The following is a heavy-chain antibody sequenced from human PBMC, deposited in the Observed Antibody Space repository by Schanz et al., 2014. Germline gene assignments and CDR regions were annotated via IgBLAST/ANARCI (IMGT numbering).Heavy chain of an antibody. D-gene: IGHD2-2*02. V-gene: IGHV3-74*02. CDR2: TSHDGSFT. CDR1: RFTFSSYG. CDR3: ARDSIPAARTY. Sequence: DVQLVESGGGLVQPGGSLRLACAASRFTFSSYGMHWVRQAPGKGLVWVSRTSHDGSFTTFADSVKGRFTISRDNAKNALYLQMNSLRAADTGVYYCARDSIPAARTYWGQGALVTVSS. J-gene: IGHJ4*02.